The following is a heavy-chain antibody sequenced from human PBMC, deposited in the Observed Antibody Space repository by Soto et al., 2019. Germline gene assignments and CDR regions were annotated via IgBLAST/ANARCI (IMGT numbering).Heavy chain of an antibody. D-gene: IGHD3-22*01. CDR3: ARLPAIVVVITTSIGAFDI. Sequence: SETLSLTCTVSGGSISSSSYYWGWIRQPPGKGLEWFGSIYYSGSTYYNPSLKSRVTISVDTSKNQFSLKLSSVIDADTAVYYCARLPAIVVVITTSIGAFDIWGQGTMVT. CDR2: IYYSGST. CDR1: GGSISSSSYY. V-gene: IGHV4-39*01. J-gene: IGHJ3*02.